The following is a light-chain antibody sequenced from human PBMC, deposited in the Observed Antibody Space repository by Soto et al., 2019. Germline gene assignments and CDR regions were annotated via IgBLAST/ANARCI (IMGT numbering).Light chain of an antibody. CDR1: SSDVGGYKY. Sequence: QSALTQPPSASGSPGQSVTISCTGTSSDVGGYKYVSWYQQHPGKAPKLMIFEVHKRPSGVPDRFSGSKSGNTASLTVSGLLAEDEADYYCSSYGGTNNLLFGGGTKLTVL. CDR2: EVH. V-gene: IGLV2-8*01. CDR3: SSYGGTNNLL. J-gene: IGLJ2*01.